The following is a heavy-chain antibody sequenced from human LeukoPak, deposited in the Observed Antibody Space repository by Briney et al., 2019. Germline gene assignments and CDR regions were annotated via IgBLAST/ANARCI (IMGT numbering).Heavy chain of an antibody. CDR1: GYSFTSYW. V-gene: IGHV5-51*01. CDR2: IYPGDSDT. Sequence: GESLKISCKGSGYSFTSYWVGWVRQMPGKGLEWMGIIYPGDSDTRYSPSFQGQVTISADKSISTAYLQWSSLKASDTAMYYCARGFRSGWLLNAFDIWGQGTMVTVSS. D-gene: IGHD6-19*01. CDR3: ARGFRSGWLLNAFDI. J-gene: IGHJ3*02.